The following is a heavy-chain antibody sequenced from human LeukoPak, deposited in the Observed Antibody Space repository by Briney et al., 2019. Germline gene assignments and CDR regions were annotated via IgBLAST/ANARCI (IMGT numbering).Heavy chain of an antibody. J-gene: IGHJ4*02. CDR2: ISGSGGTT. V-gene: IGHV3-23*01. CDR1: GFTFSDYA. D-gene: IGHD3-22*01. Sequence: SGRSLRLSCAASGFTFSDYAMRWVRQAPGKGLEWVSVISGSGGTTYYADSVKGRFIISRDNSKNTLSLQMNSLRAEDTAVYYCAKQYFYDSSGYLQPHYFGQWGQGTLVTVSS. CDR3: AKQYFYDSSGYLQPHYFGQ.